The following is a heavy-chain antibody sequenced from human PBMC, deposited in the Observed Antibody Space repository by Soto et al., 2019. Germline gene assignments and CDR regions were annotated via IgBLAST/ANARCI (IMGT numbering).Heavy chain of an antibody. CDR2: IYYSGST. Sequence: SETLSLTWTVAGGSISSYYGSWIRQPPGKGLEWIGYIYYSGSTNYNPSLKSRVTISVDTSKNQFSLKLSSVTAADTAVYYCARASYYDILTGYSLVYDPWGQGTLVTVSS. D-gene: IGHD3-9*01. J-gene: IGHJ5*02. CDR1: GGSISSYY. CDR3: ARASYYDILTGYSLVYDP. V-gene: IGHV4-59*01.